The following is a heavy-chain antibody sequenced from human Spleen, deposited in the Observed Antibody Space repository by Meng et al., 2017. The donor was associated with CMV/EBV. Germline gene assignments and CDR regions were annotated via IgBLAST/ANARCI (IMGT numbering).Heavy chain of an antibody. CDR2: ISAYNGNT. J-gene: IGHJ4*02. Sequence: QVQLVQSGAEVKKPGASVTVSCKASGYTFTSYGFNWVRQAPGQGLEWMGWISAYNGNTNYAQKLQGRVTMTTDTSTSTAYMELRSLGSDDTAEYYCGRDATGYSSSWYDYWGQGTLVTVSS. D-gene: IGHD6-13*01. CDR3: GRDATGYSSSWYDY. CDR1: GYTFTSYG. V-gene: IGHV1-18*01.